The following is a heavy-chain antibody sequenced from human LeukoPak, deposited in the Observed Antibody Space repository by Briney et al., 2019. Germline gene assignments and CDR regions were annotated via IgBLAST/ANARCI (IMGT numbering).Heavy chain of an antibody. D-gene: IGHD6-13*01. CDR2: IYHSGST. V-gene: IGHV4-38-2*02. CDR1: GYSISSGYY. J-gene: IGHJ3*02. Sequence: SETLSLTCTVSGYSISSGYYWGWIRQPPGKGLEWIGNIYHSGSTYYNPSLKSRVTISVDTSKNQFSLKLNSVTAADTAVYYCAREGGGKFPYSSSPVRAFDIWGQGTMVTVSS. CDR3: AREGGGKFPYSSSPVRAFDI.